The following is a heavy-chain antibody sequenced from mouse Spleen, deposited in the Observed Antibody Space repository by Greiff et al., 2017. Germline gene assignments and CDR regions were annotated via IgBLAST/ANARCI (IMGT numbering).Heavy chain of an antibody. CDR3: TPYGNYSDY. D-gene: IGHD2-1*01. CDR1: GFNIKDDY. CDR2: IDPENGDT. Sequence: VHVKQSGAELVRPGASVKLSCTASGFNIKDDYMHWVKQRPEQGLEWIGWIDPENGDTEYASKFQGKATITADTSSNTAYLQLSSLTSEDTAVYYCTPYGNYSDYWGQGTTLTVSS. V-gene: IGHV14-4*01. J-gene: IGHJ2*01.